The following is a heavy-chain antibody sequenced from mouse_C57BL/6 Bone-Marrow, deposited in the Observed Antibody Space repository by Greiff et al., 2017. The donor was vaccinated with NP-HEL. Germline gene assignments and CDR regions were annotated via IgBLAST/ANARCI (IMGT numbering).Heavy chain of an antibody. CDR1: GYTFTDYY. CDR2: INPYNGGT. V-gene: IGHV1-19*01. Sequence: EVQLQQSGPVLVKPGASVKMSCKASGYTFTDYYMNWVKQSHGKSLEWIGVINPYNGGTSYNQKFKGKATLTVDKSSSTAYMELNSLTSEDSAVYYCARGDYAFAYWGQGTLVTVSA. D-gene: IGHD2-4*01. J-gene: IGHJ3*01. CDR3: ARGDYAFAY.